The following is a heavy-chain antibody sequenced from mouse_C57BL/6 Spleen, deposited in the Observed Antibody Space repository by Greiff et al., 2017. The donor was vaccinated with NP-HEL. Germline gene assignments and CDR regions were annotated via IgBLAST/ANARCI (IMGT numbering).Heavy chain of an antibody. J-gene: IGHJ1*03. D-gene: IGHD1-1*01. CDR1: GFTFSDYY. CDR3: ARPGITTVVYWYFDV. V-gene: IGHV5-12*01. CDR2: ISNGGGST. Sequence: EVQGVESGGGLVQPGGSLKLSCAASGFTFSDYYMYWVRQTPEKRLEWVAYISNGGGSTYYPDTVKGRFTISRDNAKNTLYLQMSRLKSEDTAMYYCARPGITTVVYWYFDVWGTGTTVTVSS.